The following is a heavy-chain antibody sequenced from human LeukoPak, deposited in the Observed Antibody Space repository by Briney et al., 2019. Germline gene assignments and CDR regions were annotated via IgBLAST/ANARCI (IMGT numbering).Heavy chain of an antibody. D-gene: IGHD2-21*02. V-gene: IGHV3-30*02. J-gene: IGHJ4*02. CDR1: GFTFSSYG. CDR3: AIVMSVTAARPFDY. CDR2: IRYDGSNK. Sequence: GGSLRLSCAASGFTFSSYGMHWVRQAPGKGLEWVAFIRYDGSNKYYADSVKGRFTISRDNAKNSLYLQMNSLRDEDTAVYYCAIVMSVTAARPFDYWGQGTLVPVSS.